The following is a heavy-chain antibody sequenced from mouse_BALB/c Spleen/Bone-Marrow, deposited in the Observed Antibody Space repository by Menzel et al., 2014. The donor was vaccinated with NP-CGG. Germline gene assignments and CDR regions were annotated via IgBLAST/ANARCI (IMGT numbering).Heavy chain of an antibody. D-gene: IGHD1-2*01. J-gene: IGHJ2*01. V-gene: IGHV1S126*01. CDR3: ERVGLRLPYYFDY. Sequence: VQLQQSGPQVVRPGASVKISCKASGYSFTSYWMHWVKQRPGQGLEWIGMIDPSDSETRLNQEFKDKATLTVDKSSSTAYMQLSSPTSEDSAVYYCERVGLRLPYYFDYWGQGTTLTVSS. CDR1: GYSFTSYW. CDR2: IDPSDSET.